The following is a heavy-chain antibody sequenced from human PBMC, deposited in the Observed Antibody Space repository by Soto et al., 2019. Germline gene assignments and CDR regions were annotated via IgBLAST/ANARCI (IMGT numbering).Heavy chain of an antibody. CDR3: SPDSSRGEFAC. Sequence: PGGSLRLCCAASGFTFSNYAVTWVRQAPGKGLEWVSTISGSGGSTYYADSVKGRFTISRDNSKNTLYLQMNSLRAEDTAVYYCSPDSSRGEFACWGQGTQVTVSS. V-gene: IGHV3-23*01. J-gene: IGHJ4*02. CDR2: ISGSGGST. D-gene: IGHD6-19*01. CDR1: GFTFSNYA.